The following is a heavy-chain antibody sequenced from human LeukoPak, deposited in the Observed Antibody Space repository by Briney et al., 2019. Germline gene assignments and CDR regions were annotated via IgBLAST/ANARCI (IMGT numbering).Heavy chain of an antibody. V-gene: IGHV3-23*01. CDR3: AREPREYCSRIACPNWFES. CDR2: LFASGGTT. CDR1: GFTFNNYA. Sequence: GGSLRLSCAASGFTFNNYAMSWVRQAPGEGLDWVSALFASGGTTHYADSVKGRFIISRDNSENTLYLQMNSLRAEDTAVYYCAREPREYCSRIACPNWFESWGQGTLVTVS. D-gene: IGHD2-2*01. J-gene: IGHJ5*01.